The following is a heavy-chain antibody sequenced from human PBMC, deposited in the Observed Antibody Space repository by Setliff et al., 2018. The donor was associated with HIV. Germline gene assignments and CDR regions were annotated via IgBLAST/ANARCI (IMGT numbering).Heavy chain of an antibody. D-gene: IGHD1-7*01. CDR2: VDYSGDT. V-gene: IGHV4-59*11. CDR1: GATIHYHY. J-gene: IGHJ3*01. Sequence: SETLSLTCSISGATIHYHYWSWIRQPPGKGLEWIGYVDYSGDTEYNPSLQSRATISRDPTKSQVSLNLNSATAADTAVYYCTRGPGGTIPKPLEAFDVWGRGAVVTVSS. CDR3: TRGPGGTIPKPLEAFDV.